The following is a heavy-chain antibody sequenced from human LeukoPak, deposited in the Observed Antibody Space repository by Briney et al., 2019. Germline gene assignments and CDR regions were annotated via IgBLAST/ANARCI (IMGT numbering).Heavy chain of an antibody. CDR2: VYYTGST. Sequence: SETLSLTCTVSGGSISDYYWSWIRQPPGKGLEWIGFVYYTGSTSYNPSLTCRNTISVDTSKNQFSLKVISVTAPDTALYSFARGHVVFVSRGQRALV. CDR3: ARGHVVFVS. V-gene: IGHV4-59*12. CDR1: GGSISDYY. J-gene: IGHJ4*02.